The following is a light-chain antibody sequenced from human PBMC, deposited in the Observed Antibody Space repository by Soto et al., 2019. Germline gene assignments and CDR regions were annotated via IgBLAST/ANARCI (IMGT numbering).Light chain of an antibody. J-gene: IGKJ2*01. CDR2: GAS. CDR1: QSVTSSH. V-gene: IGKV3-20*01. Sequence: EIGLTQTPGTLSLSPGERATLSCRASQSVTSSHFAWYQQKPGQAPRLLIYGASTRATGIPDRFSGSGSDTDFSLTIRRLDPEDFAMYYCLLYFSPDRYTFGPGTKVQIK. CDR3: LLYFSPDRYT.